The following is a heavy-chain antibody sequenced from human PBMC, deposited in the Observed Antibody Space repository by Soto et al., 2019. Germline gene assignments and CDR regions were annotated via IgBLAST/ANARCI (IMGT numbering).Heavy chain of an antibody. J-gene: IGHJ4*02. CDR2: ISGSGGNT. CDR1: GFVFSSYA. CDR3: AKDPRVHYYGSGSSSY. V-gene: IGHV3-23*01. D-gene: IGHD3-10*01. Sequence: EVQLLESGGGLVQPGGSLRLSCAASGFVFSSYAMSWVRQAPGKGLEWVSTISGSGGNTYYAESVKGRFTISRDNSKNTLYLQMNSLRAEDTALYYCAKDPRVHYYGSGSSSYWGQGTLVTVSS.